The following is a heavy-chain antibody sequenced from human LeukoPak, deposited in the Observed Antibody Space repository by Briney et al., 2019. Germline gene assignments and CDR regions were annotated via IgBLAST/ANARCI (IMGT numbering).Heavy chain of an antibody. CDR2: ISSSSSYI. CDR3: ARDFPRDNDAFDI. CDR1: GFTFSSYS. Sequence: GGSLRLSCAASGFTFSSYSMNWVRQAPGKGLEWVSSISSSSSYIYYADSMKGRFTISRDNAKNSLYPQMNSLRAEDTAVYYCARDFPRDNDAFDIWGQGTMVTVSS. J-gene: IGHJ3*02. V-gene: IGHV3-21*01.